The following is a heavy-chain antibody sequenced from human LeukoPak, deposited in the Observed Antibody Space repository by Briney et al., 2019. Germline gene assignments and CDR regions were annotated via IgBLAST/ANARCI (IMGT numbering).Heavy chain of an antibody. V-gene: IGHV3-23*01. D-gene: IGHD3-3*01. Sequence: TGGSLRLSCAASGFTFSSYAMSWVRQAPGKGLEWVSGLSGNGIDTYYADSERGRCTISRDNSKNTLYLQMNSLRAEDTTVYYCAKGPGADDFWRGSFLSWGQGTLVTVSS. J-gene: IGHJ4*02. CDR1: GFTFSSYA. CDR3: AKGPGADDFWRGSFLS. CDR2: LSGNGIDT.